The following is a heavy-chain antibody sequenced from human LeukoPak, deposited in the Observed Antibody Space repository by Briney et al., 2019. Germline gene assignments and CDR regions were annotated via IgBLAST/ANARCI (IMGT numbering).Heavy chain of an antibody. D-gene: IGHD6-13*01. CDR1: GGTFSSYA. CDR2: IIPILGIA. Sequence: VASVKVSCKASGGTFSSYAISWVRQAPGQGLEWMGRIIPILGIANYAQKFQGRVTITADKSTSTAYMELSSLRSEDTAVYCCASDLKPYSTWGQGTLVTVSS. V-gene: IGHV1-69*04. CDR3: ASDLKPYST. J-gene: IGHJ5*02.